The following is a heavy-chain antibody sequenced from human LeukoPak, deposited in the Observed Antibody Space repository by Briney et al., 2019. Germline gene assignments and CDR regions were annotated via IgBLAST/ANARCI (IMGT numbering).Heavy chain of an antibody. CDR2: IFYSGRT. V-gene: IGHV4-31*03. CDR1: GGSISSGGYY. J-gene: IGHJ4*02. Sequence: PSETLSLTCTVSGGSISSGGYYWSWIRQHPGKGLEWIGYIFYSGRTYYNPSLKSRVTISVDTSKNQFSLKLSSVTAADTAVYYCARGNTRPYYFDYWGQGTLVTVSS. CDR3: ARGNTRPYYFDY. D-gene: IGHD2/OR15-2a*01.